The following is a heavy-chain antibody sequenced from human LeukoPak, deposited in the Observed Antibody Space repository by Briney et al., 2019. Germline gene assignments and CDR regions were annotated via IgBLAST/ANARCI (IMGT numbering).Heavy chain of an antibody. J-gene: IGHJ4*02. D-gene: IGHD6-6*01. V-gene: IGHV3-7*01. CDR2: IKQEGSEK. CDR1: LFTFRRPW. Sequence: PLGSLRLSPAASLFTFRRPWMSSGPQAPGKGLGWVASIKQEGSEKYYVDSVKGRFTVSRDNAKNSLYLQMNSLRAEDTAVYYCARLIADRTIYDYWGQGTLVTVSS. CDR3: ARLIADRTIYDY.